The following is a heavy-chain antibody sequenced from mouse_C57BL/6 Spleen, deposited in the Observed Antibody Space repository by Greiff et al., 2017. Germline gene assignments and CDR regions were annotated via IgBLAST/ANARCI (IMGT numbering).Heavy chain of an antibody. Sequence: EVKLQESGGGLVKPGGSLKLSCAASGFTFSDYGMHWVRQAPEKGLEWVAYISSGSSTIYYADTVKGRFTISRDNAKNTLFLQMTSLRSEDTAMYYCARGELGLFAYWGQGTLVTVSA. V-gene: IGHV5-17*01. D-gene: IGHD4-1*01. J-gene: IGHJ3*01. CDR2: ISSGSSTI. CDR3: ARGELGLFAY. CDR1: GFTFSDYG.